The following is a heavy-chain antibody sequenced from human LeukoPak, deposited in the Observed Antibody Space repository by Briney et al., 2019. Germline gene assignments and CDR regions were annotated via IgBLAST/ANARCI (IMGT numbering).Heavy chain of an antibody. CDR2: INNSDDST. J-gene: IGHJ5*02. Sequence: PGGSLRLSCAASGFTFSSFAMNWVRQAPGKGLEWVSTINNSDDSTYYGDSVKGRFTISRDNSKNTLYLQMNSLRAEDTAVYYCAKDHSSYDILTGYPLTWGQGTLVTVSS. CDR3: AKDHSSYDILTGYPLT. CDR1: GFTFSSFA. D-gene: IGHD3-9*01. V-gene: IGHV3-23*01.